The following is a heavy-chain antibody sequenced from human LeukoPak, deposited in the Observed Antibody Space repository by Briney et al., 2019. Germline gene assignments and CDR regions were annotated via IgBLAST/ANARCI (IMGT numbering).Heavy chain of an antibody. V-gene: IGHV4-34*01. CDR2: INHSGST. D-gene: IGHD1-14*01. J-gene: IGHJ4*02. CDR1: GGSFSGYY. CDR3: ARFGTFYHRTTFDY. Sequence: PSETLSLTCAVYGGSFSGYYWSWIRQPPGKGLEWIGEINHSGSTNYNPSLKSRVTISVDTSKSQFSLKLSSVTAADTAVHYCARFGTFYHRTTFDYWGQGTLVTVSS.